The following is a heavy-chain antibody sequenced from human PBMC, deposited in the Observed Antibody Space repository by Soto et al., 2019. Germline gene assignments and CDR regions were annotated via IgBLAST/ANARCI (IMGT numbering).Heavy chain of an antibody. J-gene: IGHJ5*02. Sequence: SETLSLTCGVSGGSFGSSAYYWGWICQAPGKGLEWIGSINYSGSTYYNPSLKSRVTISVDTSRNQFSLKLSSVTAADTALYYCSRRAPEGFDPWGQGTLVTVSS. CDR3: SRRAPEGFDP. CDR2: INYSGST. V-gene: IGHV4-39*01. CDR1: GGSFGSSAYY.